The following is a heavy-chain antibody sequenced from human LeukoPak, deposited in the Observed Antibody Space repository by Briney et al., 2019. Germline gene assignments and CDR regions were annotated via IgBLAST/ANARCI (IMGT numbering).Heavy chain of an antibody. J-gene: IGHJ4*02. Sequence: GGSLRLSCAASGFTFSSCSMNWVRQAPGKGLEWVSSISGGGGSTYYADSVKGRFSISRDNSKNILYLQINSLKAEDTAIYYCAKAHYDFWSGYSDYWGQGTLVTVSS. CDR3: AKAHYDFWSGYSDY. D-gene: IGHD3-3*01. CDR2: ISGGGGST. CDR1: GFTFSSCS. V-gene: IGHV3-23*01.